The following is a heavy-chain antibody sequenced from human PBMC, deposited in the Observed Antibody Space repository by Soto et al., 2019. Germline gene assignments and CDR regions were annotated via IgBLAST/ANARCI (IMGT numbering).Heavy chain of an antibody. CDR3: ATSGDSSGWYGGGLFDY. CDR2: ISYDGSNK. CDR1: GFTFSSYA. J-gene: IGHJ4*02. D-gene: IGHD6-19*01. V-gene: IGHV3-30-3*01. Sequence: GGSLRLSCAASGFTFSSYAMHWVRQAPGKGLEWVAVISYDGSNKYYADSVKGRFTISRDNSKNTLYLQMNSLRAEDTAVYYCATSGDSSGWYGGGLFDYWGQGTLVTVSS.